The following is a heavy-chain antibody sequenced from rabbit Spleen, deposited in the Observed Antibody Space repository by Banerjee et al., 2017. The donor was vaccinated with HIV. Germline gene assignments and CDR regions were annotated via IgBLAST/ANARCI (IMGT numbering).Heavy chain of an antibody. CDR1: GFSFNSGYD. CDR2: AYAGSSGTT. Sequence: QSLEESGGGLVKPGASLTLTCKASGFSFNSGYDMCWVRQAPGKGLEWVACAYAGSSGTTYYASWAKGRFTISITSSTTVTLQMTSLTAADTATYFCAKSDAAGSWSLDLWGQGTLVTVS. D-gene: IGHD4-2*01. V-gene: IGHV1S40*01. J-gene: IGHJ3*01. CDR3: AKSDAAGSWSLDL.